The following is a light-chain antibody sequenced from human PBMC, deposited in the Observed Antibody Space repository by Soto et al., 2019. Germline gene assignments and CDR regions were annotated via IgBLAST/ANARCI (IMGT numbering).Light chain of an antibody. Sequence: EIVLTQSPGTLSLSPGERATLSCRASQSISNTYLAWYQQKPGQAPRLLISGVSSRATGIPDRFSGGGSGTDFTLTISRLEPEDFALYFCQQYHTSPLTFGGGTKVEI. CDR2: GVS. J-gene: IGKJ4*01. CDR3: QQYHTSPLT. V-gene: IGKV3-20*01. CDR1: QSISNTY.